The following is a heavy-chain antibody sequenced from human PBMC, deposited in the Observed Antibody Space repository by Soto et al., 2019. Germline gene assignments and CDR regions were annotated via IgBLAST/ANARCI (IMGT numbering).Heavy chain of an antibody. V-gene: IGHV1-2*04. CDR3: AREGPYYDYVWGSPDYYYYGMEV. CDR2: INPNSGGT. Sequence: SVKVSCKASGYTFTGYYMHWVRQAPGQGLEWMGWINPNSGGTNYAQKFQGWVTMTRDTSISTAYMELSRLRSDDTAVYYCAREGPYYDYVWGSPDYYYYGMEVWGKGTTVNVSS. CDR1: GYTFTGYY. D-gene: IGHD3-16*01. J-gene: IGHJ6*04.